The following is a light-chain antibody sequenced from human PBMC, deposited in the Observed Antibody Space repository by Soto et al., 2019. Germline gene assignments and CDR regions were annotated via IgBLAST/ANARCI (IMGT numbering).Light chain of an antibody. CDR3: QTWGTGIVI. J-gene: IGLJ2*01. Sequence: QSVLTQSPSASASLGASVKLTCTLSSGHSTNAIAWHQQQPEKGPRYLMNLNNDGSHSKGDGIPDRFSGSSSGAERYLTISSLQSEDEADYYCQTWGTGIVIFGGGTKLTFL. CDR2: LNNDGSH. V-gene: IGLV4-69*01. CDR1: SGHSTNA.